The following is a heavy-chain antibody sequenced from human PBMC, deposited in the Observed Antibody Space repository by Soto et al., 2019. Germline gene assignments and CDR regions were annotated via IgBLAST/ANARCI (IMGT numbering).Heavy chain of an antibody. CDR3: AKDYGYYGSGSYLFVHFIDY. CDR1: GFTFSSYG. D-gene: IGHD3-10*01. J-gene: IGHJ4*02. V-gene: IGHV3-30*18. Sequence: GGSLRLSCAASGFTFSSYGMHWVRQAPGKGLEWVAVISYDGSNKYYADSVKGRFTISRDNSKNTLYLQMNSLRAEDTAVYYCAKDYGYYGSGSYLFVHFIDYWGQGTLVTVSS. CDR2: ISYDGSNK.